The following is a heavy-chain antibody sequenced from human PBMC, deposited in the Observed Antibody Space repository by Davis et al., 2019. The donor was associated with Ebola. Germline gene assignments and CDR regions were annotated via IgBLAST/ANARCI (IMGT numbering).Heavy chain of an antibody. Sequence: ASVKVSCKASGYTFTGYYMHWVRQAPGQGLEWMGWINPSGGSTSYAQKFQGRVTMTRDTSTSTVYMELSSLRSEDTAVYYCASAGMTTYTLGLKYYYYYGMDVWGQGTTVTVSS. CDR1: GYTFTGYY. CDR2: INPSGGST. CDR3: ASAGMTTYTLGLKYYYYYGMDV. J-gene: IGHJ6*02. V-gene: IGHV1-46*01. D-gene: IGHD4-17*01.